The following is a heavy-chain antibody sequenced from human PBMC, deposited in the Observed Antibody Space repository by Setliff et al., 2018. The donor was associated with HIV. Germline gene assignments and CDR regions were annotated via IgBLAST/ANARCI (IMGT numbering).Heavy chain of an antibody. CDR1: GFTFSDAW. J-gene: IGHJ6*02. V-gene: IGHV3-30*02. D-gene: IGHD3-10*01. CDR3: ARSVIGYYYYGMDV. CDR2: IRYDGSDK. Sequence: LRLSCAASGFTFSDAWMSWVRQAPGKGLEWVAFIRYDGSDKYYADSVKGRFTISRDNSKNTLYPQMNSLRAEDTAVYYCARSVIGYYYYGMDVWGQGTLVTVSS.